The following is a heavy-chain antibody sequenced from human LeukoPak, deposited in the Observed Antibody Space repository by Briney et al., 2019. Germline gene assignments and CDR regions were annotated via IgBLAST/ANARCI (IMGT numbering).Heavy chain of an antibody. CDR1: GFTFSYHW. J-gene: IGHJ4*02. D-gene: IGHD6-13*01. Sequence: GSLLLSCAASGFTFSYHWMTWVRQAPGKGLEWVANIKNDGAVKNYVDSVKGRFTISRDNAKNSLYLQMNSLRAEDTAVYYCAKDSYSKGDFWGQGVLVTVSS. CDR3: AKDSYSKGDF. CDR2: IKNDGAVK. V-gene: IGHV3-7*01.